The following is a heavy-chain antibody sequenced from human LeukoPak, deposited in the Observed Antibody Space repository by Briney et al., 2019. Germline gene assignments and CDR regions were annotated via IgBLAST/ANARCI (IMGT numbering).Heavy chain of an antibody. CDR2: ISDTGST. D-gene: IGHD3-10*02. CDR3: AREQDPMSLGDV. Sequence: PSETPSLTCTVSGGSIIDYHWSWIRQPPGKGLEWIGCISDTGSTKYNPSLKSRVTMSVDTSKKQFSLKLSSVTAADTAVYYYAREQDPMSLGDVWGKGTTVTVSS. V-gene: IGHV4-59*01. CDR1: GGSIIDYH. J-gene: IGHJ6*04.